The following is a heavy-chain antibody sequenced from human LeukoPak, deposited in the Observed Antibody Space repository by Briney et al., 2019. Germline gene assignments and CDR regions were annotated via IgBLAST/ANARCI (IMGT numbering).Heavy chain of an antibody. CDR2: ISAYNGNT. D-gene: IGHD2-2*01. CDR3: ARVAKLSSRIVVVPAALNEAYYYGMDV. J-gene: IGHJ6*04. Sequence: GASVKVSCKASGYTFTSYGISWLRQAPGQGLEWMGWISAYNGNTNYAQKLQGRVTMTTDTSTSTAYMELRSLRSDDTAVYYCARVAKLSSRIVVVPAALNEAYYYGMDVWGKGTTVTVSS. CDR1: GYTFTSYG. V-gene: IGHV1-18*04.